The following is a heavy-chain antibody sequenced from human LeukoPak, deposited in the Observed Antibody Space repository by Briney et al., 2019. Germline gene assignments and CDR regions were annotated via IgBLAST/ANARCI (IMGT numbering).Heavy chain of an antibody. CDR3: ARSALAAADADC. CDR2: IYYTGST. CDR1: RGSISTTNYY. D-gene: IGHD6-25*01. J-gene: IGHJ4*02. V-gene: IGHV4-39*01. Sequence: SETLSLTCTVSRGSISTTNYYWGWVRQPPGKGLEWIGSIYYTGSTSFNPSLKSRVTIPVDTSKNQFSMKLTSVTAADTAVYYCARSALAAADADCWGQGTLVTVSS.